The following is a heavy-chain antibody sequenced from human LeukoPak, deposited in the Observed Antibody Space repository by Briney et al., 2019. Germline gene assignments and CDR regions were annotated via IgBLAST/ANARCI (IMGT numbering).Heavy chain of an antibody. CDR2: INASSSYI. Sequence: PGGSLRLSCAASGFTFSNAWMSWVRQAPGKGLEWVSSINASSSYIYYADSVKGRFTISRDNAKNSLYLQMNSLRAEDTAVYYCAREHGGNFPDYWGQGTLVTVSS. J-gene: IGHJ4*02. CDR3: AREHGGNFPDY. CDR1: GFTFSNAW. D-gene: IGHD4-23*01. V-gene: IGHV3-21*01.